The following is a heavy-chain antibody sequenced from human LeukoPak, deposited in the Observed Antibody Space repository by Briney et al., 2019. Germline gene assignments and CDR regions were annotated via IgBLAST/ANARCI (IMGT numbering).Heavy chain of an antibody. Sequence: ASVKVSCKSSGYTFTNYVISWVRQAPGQGLEWMGWISPYNGNTNYAQKLQGRVTMTTDTSTTTVYMELRSLRSDDTAVYYCASVPHSNSSWYPLDYWGQGTLVTVSS. D-gene: IGHD6-13*01. J-gene: IGHJ4*02. CDR2: ISPYNGNT. CDR3: ASVPHSNSSWYPLDY. V-gene: IGHV1-18*01. CDR1: GYTFTNYV.